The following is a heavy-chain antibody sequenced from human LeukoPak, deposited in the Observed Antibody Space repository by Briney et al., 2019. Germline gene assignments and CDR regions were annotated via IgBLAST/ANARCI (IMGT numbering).Heavy chain of an antibody. Sequence: PGGSLRLSCAASGFTFSSYGMHWVRQAPGKGLKWVAVIWYDGSNKYYADSVKGRFTISRDNSKNTLYLQMNSLRAEDTAVYYCARDEPTALLRLGRGHWFDPWGQGTLVTVSS. J-gene: IGHJ5*02. CDR3: ARDEPTALLRLGRGHWFDP. CDR1: GFTFSSYG. V-gene: IGHV3-33*01. D-gene: IGHD3-16*01. CDR2: IWYDGSNK.